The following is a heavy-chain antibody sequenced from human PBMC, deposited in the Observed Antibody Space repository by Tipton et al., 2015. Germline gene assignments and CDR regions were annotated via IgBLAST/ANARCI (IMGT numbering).Heavy chain of an antibody. CDR1: GYFISDGHF. Sequence: GSLRLSCTVSGYFISDGHFWGWVRQSPVKGLEWIASMHHNGDAYYNPSLGSRATLALDTPKNQFSLTLISATAADTAVYYCARGLLLWFGMSDYWGRGTLVTVSS. D-gene: IGHD3-10*01. CDR2: MHHNGDA. V-gene: IGHV4-38-2*02. J-gene: IGHJ4*02. CDR3: ARGLLLWFGMSDY.